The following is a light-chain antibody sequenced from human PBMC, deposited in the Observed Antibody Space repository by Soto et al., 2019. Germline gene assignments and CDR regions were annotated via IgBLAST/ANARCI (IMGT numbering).Light chain of an antibody. CDR1: QAINSA. CDR2: DAS. V-gene: IGKV1-13*02. J-gene: IGKJ4*01. Sequence: QISQCPSSHYASVGDKVTISCRASQAINSALAWCQQRPGKAPMVLIYDASILESGVPSRFSGSGSGTDFTLTIRILQPEDSATYFCHQSNSYSRTCGGETKVDIK. CDR3: HQSNSYSRT.